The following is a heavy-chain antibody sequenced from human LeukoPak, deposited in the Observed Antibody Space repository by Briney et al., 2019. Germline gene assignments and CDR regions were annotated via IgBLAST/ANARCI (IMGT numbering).Heavy chain of an antibody. D-gene: IGHD6-13*01. CDR1: GFTFSNYA. CDR2: LSSRSRYI. V-gene: IGHV3-21*04. Sequence: GGSLRLSCAASGFTFSNYAMTWVRQAPGKGLEWVSSLSSRSRYIYYADSLKGRFTISRDNSKNTLYLQMNSLRAEDTAVYYCAKEIEQQLDYWGQGTLVTVSS. CDR3: AKEIEQQLDY. J-gene: IGHJ4*02.